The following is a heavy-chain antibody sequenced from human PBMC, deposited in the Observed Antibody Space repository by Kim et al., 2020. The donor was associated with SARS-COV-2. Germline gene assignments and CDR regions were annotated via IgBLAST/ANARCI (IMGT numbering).Heavy chain of an antibody. J-gene: IGHJ3*02. V-gene: IGHV4-34*01. D-gene: IGHD3-22*01. CDR1: GGSFSGYY. CDR3: ARGLWYYYDSSGYYHLDAFDI. CDR2: INHSGST. Sequence: SETLSLTCAVYGGSFSGYYWSWIRQPPGKGLEWIGEINHSGSTNYNPSLKSRVTISVDTSKNQFSLKLISVTAADTAVYYCARGLWYYYDSSGYYHLDAFDIWGQGTMVTVSS.